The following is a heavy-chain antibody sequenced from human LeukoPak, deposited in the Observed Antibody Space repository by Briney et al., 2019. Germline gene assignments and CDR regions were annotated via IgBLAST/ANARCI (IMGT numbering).Heavy chain of an antibody. CDR3: AKETGYSGYDYGDY. D-gene: IGHD5-12*01. V-gene: IGHV3-23*01. Sequence: GGSLRLSCTALEFSFWKYSMSWVRQAPGKGLEWVSGISGSGGSTYYADSVKGRFTISRDNSKNTLYPQMNSLRAEDTAVYYCAKETGYSGYDYGDYWGQGTLVTVSS. CDR1: EFSFWKYS. CDR2: ISGSGGST. J-gene: IGHJ4*02.